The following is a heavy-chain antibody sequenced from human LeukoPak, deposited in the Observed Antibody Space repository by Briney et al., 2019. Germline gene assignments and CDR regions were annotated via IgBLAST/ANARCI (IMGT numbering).Heavy chain of an antibody. CDR1: GFTVSSNY. D-gene: IGHD3-22*01. J-gene: IGHJ4*02. CDR2: TYSGGST. CDR3: ARDTGVYDSSGYYWYYFDY. V-gene: IGHV3-66*01. Sequence: GGSLRLSCAASGFTVSSNYMSWVRQAPGKGLEWVSVTYSGGSTYYADSVRGRFTISRDNSKNTLYLQMNSLRAEDTAVYYCARDTGVYDSSGYYWYYFDYWGQGTLVTVSS.